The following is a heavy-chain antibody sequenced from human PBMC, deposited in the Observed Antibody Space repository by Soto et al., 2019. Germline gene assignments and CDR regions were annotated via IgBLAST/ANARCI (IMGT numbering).Heavy chain of an antibody. CDR1: GYSFTSYW. CDR2: IYPGDSDT. V-gene: IGHV5-51*01. CDR3: ARFSVTTDYYYGMDV. Sequence: PGESLKISCKGSGYSFTSYWIGWVRQMPWKGLEWMGIIYPGDSDTRYSPSFQGQVTISADKSISTAYLQWSSLKASDTAMYYCARFSVTTDYYYGMDVWGPGTTLTV. D-gene: IGHD4-4*01. J-gene: IGHJ6*02.